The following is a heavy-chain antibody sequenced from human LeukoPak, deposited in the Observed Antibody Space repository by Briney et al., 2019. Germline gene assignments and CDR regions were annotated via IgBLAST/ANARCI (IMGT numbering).Heavy chain of an antibody. Sequence: WETLSLTCTASGGSISNSYRSWIRRPTGKGLEWIGFFHDSESTDYNPSPKSGGSISFDATNNQVLQRLRSVTGAETTVYYCAGGDGSGSPGIGFDVWGQGTLVTVSS. J-gene: IGHJ4*02. CDR2: FHDSEST. CDR3: AGGDGSGSPGIGFDV. D-gene: IGHD1-26*01. CDR1: GGSISNSY. V-gene: IGHV4-59*01.